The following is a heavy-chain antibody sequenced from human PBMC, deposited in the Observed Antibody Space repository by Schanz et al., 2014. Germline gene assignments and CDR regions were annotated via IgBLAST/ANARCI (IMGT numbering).Heavy chain of an antibody. CDR3: ANYDVLTGFDY. Sequence: EVQLLESGGGLAQPGGSLRLACAASGFNFNTYAMSWVRQAPGKGLEWVSGLTGGGGGTYYTDAVKGRFTISRDNSKNTLYLQINNLRAEDTAVYYCANYDVLTGFDYWGQGTQVTVSS. CDR2: LTGGGGGT. D-gene: IGHD3-9*01. J-gene: IGHJ4*02. CDR1: GFNFNTYA. V-gene: IGHV3-23*01.